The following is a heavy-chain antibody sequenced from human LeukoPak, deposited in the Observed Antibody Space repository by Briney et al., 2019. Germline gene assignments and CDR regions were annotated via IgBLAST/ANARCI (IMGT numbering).Heavy chain of an antibody. CDR1: GFTFSNYA. CDR3: AKWGDYDVLTGYYVSDY. Sequence: GSLRLSCAASGFTFSNYAMSWVRQAPGKGLEWVSAITGSGGNTYYADSVKGRFTISRDNSKNTVFLQMDSLRAEDTAVYYCAKWGDYDVLTGYYVSDYWGQGTLVTVSS. J-gene: IGHJ4*02. D-gene: IGHD3-9*01. V-gene: IGHV3-23*01. CDR2: ITGSGGNT.